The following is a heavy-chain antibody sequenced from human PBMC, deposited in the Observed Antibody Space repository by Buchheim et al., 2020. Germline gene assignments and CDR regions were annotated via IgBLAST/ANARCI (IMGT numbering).Heavy chain of an antibody. CDR3: ASTAIIKAVAAHFDY. CDR1: GFTFDDYT. J-gene: IGHJ4*02. V-gene: IGHV3-43*01. CDR2: ISWDGGST. D-gene: IGHD6-19*01. Sequence: EVQLVESGGVVVQPGGSLRLSCAASGFTFDDYTMHWVRQAPGKGLEWVSLISWDGGSTYYADPVKGRFTISRDNSKNSLYLQMNSLRTEDTALYYCASTAIIKAVAAHFDYWGQGTL.